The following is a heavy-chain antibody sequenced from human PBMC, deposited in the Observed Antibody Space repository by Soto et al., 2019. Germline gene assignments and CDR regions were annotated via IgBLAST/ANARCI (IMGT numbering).Heavy chain of an antibody. J-gene: IGHJ4*02. CDR2: IYYSGST. CDR1: GDSISSGGYY. Sequence: QVQLQESGPGLVKPSQTLCVTYTVSGDSISSGGYYWSWIRQHPGKGLEWIGYIYYSGSTYYNPSLKSRVTISVDTSKNQYSLKLSSVTAADTAVYYCAGFADYYDTTVDYCGQGTLVTVSS. CDR3: AGFADYYDTTVDY. D-gene: IGHD3-22*01. V-gene: IGHV4-31*03.